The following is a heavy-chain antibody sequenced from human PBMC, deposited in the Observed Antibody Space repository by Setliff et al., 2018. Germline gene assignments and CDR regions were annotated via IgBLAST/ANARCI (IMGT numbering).Heavy chain of an antibody. CDR1: GGSISSYY. CDR3: ARGQNCGGDCFSLKH. CDR2: IYYSGST. J-gene: IGHJ4*02. Sequence: PSETLSLTCTVSGGSISSYYWSWIRQPPGKGLEWIGYIYYSGSTNYNPSLKSRVTISVDTSKNQFSLKLSSVTAADTAVYYCARGQNCGGDCFSLKHWGQGTMVTVSS. V-gene: IGHV4-59*12. D-gene: IGHD2-21*02.